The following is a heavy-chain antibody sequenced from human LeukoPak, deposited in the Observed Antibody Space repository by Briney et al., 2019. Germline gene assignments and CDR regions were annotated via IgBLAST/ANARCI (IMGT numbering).Heavy chain of an antibody. J-gene: IGHJ3*02. D-gene: IGHD3-22*01. CDR3: ARRHDSSGYYYVEGAFDI. CDR2: IYPDDSDT. CDR1: GYSFTSYW. Sequence: GESLKISCKGSGYSFTSYWIGWVRQMPGKGLEWMGIIYPDDSDTRYSPSFQGQVTISADKSISTAYLQWSSLKASDTAMYYCARRHDSSGYYYVEGAFDIWGQGTMVTVSS. V-gene: IGHV5-51*01.